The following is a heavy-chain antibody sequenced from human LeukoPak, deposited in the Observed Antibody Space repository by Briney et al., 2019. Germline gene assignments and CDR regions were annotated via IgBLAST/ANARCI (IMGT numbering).Heavy chain of an antibody. D-gene: IGHD3-22*01. CDR3: ARRYFDSSGYLADDLFDI. J-gene: IGHJ3*02. Sequence: SETLSLTCTVSGGSITSSSYYWGWIRQPPGKGLEWIGSIYYSGSTYYNSSLKSRVTISVDTSKKQFSLKLTSVTAADTAVYYCARRYFDSSGYLADDLFDIWGQGTRVTVSS. CDR1: GGSITSSSYY. V-gene: IGHV4-39*01. CDR2: IYYSGST.